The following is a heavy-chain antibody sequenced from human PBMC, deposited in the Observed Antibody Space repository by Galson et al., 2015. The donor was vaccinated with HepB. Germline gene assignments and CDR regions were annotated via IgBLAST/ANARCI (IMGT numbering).Heavy chain of an antibody. CDR1: GGSISSGGYY. CDR3: ARDPMGHCSGGSCYEGWFDP. CDR2: IYYSGST. V-gene: IGHV4-31*03. J-gene: IGHJ5*02. Sequence: TLSLTCTVSGGSISSGGYYWSWIRQHPGKGLEWIGYIYYSGSTYYNPSLKSRVTISVDTSKNQFSLKLSSVTAADTAVYYCARDPMGHCSGGSCYEGWFDPWGQGTLVTVSS. D-gene: IGHD2-15*01.